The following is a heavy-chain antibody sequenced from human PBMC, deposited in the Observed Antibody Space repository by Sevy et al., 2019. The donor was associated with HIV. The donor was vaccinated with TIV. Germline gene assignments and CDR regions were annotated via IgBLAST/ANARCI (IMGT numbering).Heavy chain of an antibody. J-gene: IGHJ5*02. CDR2: IKQDGLEK. V-gene: IGHV3-7*03. D-gene: IGHD6-19*01. CDR3: ARDYSSGWYTWFDP. Sequence: GGSLRLSCVASGFAFSTYWMSWVRQAPGKGLEWVAHIKQDGLEKYYVDSVKGRFTISRDNAKNSLYLQMNSLGAEDTAVYYCARDYSSGWYTWFDPWGQGTLVTVSS. CDR1: GFAFSTYW.